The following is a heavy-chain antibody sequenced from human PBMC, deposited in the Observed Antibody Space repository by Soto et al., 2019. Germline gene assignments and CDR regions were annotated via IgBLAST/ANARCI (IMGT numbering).Heavy chain of an antibody. Sequence: PPETLSLTSAFYGGSFSGYYWSWTRQPPGEGREWIGESNHRGSNNYNPSLKSRVTISVDTSKNQFSLKLSSVTAADTAVYYCARSRVATVTFDYWGQGTLVTVSS. D-gene: IGHD5-12*01. CDR1: GGSFSGYY. CDR2: SNHRGSN. J-gene: IGHJ4*02. CDR3: ARSRVATVTFDY. V-gene: IGHV4-34*01.